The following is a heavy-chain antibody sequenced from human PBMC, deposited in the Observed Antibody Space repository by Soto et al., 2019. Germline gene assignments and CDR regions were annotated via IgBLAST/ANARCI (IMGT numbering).Heavy chain of an antibody. J-gene: IGHJ6*02. Sequence: GASVKVSCKASGYTFTSYGISWVRQAPGQGLAWMGWISAYNGNTNYAQKLQGRVTMTTDTSTSTAYMELRSLRSDDTAVYYCARDDPEQQLVPLDNYYYCGMDVWGQGTTVTVSS. CDR3: ARDDPEQQLVPLDNYYYCGMDV. CDR1: GYTFTSYG. V-gene: IGHV1-18*01. D-gene: IGHD6-13*01. CDR2: ISAYNGNT.